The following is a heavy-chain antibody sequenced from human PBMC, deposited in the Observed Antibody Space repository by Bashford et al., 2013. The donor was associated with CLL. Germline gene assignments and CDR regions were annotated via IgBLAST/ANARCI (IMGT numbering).Heavy chain of an antibody. Sequence: TLSLTCVISGDSVSSNSAAWNWIRQSPSRGLEWLGRTYYRSKWYNDYAVSVKSRITINPDTSKNQFSLQLNSVTPEDTAVYYCARDRYYDFWSGYYIFDYWGQGTLVTVSS. V-gene: IGHV6-1*01. CDR2: TYYRSKWYN. CDR1: GDSVSSNSAA. J-gene: IGHJ4*02. CDR3: ARDRYYDFWSGYYIFDY. D-gene: IGHD3-3*01.